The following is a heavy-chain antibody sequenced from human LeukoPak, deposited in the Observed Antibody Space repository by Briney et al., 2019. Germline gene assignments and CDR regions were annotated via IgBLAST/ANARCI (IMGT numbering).Heavy chain of an antibody. CDR2: IYYSGST. Sequence: SETLSLTCSVSGDSISGHYWSWIRQPPGKGLEWIGYIYYSGSTNYNPSLRSRVTISVDMSKNQFSLKLSSVTAADTAVYYCAKHLTNAYYDMIWFDPWGQGTLVTVSS. D-gene: IGHD3-22*01. J-gene: IGHJ5*02. CDR1: GDSISGHY. V-gene: IGHV4-59*11. CDR3: AKHLTNAYYDMIWFDP.